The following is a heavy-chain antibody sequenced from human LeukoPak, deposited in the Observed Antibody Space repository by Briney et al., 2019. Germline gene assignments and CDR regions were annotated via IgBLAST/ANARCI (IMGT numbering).Heavy chain of an antibody. V-gene: IGHV3-66*01. J-gene: IGHJ4*02. CDR3: ARDWNYYDSSGYYNGYFDY. CDR2: IYSGGST. CDR1: GFTVSSNY. Sequence: GGSLRLSCAASGFTVSSNYMSWVRQAPGKGLEWVSVIYSGGSTYYADSVKGRFTISRDNSKNTLYLQMNSLRAEDTAVYYCARDWNYYDSSGYYNGYFDYWGQGTLVTVSS. D-gene: IGHD3-22*01.